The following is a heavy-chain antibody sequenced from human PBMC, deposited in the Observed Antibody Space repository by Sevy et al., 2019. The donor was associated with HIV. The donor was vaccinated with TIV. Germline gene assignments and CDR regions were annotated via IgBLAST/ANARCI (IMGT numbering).Heavy chain of an antibody. CDR1: GFTFTTYA. Sequence: GGSLRLSCAASGFTFTTYAMTWVRQGPRKGLEWVSSITGSGGASYYADSVKGRFTTSRDSSRNMVTLQMMGLRVEDTAVYYCVKARFVGGGWAWNFDYWGQGAMVTVSS. D-gene: IGHD3-16*01. CDR2: ITGSGGAS. CDR3: VKARFVGGGWAWNFDY. J-gene: IGHJ4*02. V-gene: IGHV3-23*01.